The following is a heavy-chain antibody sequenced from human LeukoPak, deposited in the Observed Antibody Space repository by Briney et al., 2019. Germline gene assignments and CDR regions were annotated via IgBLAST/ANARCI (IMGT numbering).Heavy chain of an antibody. CDR1: GGSLSGFY. Sequence: SETLSLNCSVYGGSLSGFYWSWIRQSPEKGLEWIGEINQVGNTYYNPSLKSRLTISLDTSKNQFSLKLSSVTAADTAVYYCARGLIRFLEWSRVDYYYMDVWGKGTTVTVSS. CDR3: ARGLIRFLEWSRVDYYYMDV. J-gene: IGHJ6*03. D-gene: IGHD3-3*01. CDR2: INQVGNT. V-gene: IGHV4-34*01.